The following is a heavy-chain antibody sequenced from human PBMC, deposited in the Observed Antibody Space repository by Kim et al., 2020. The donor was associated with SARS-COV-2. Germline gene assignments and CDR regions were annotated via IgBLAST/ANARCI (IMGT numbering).Heavy chain of an antibody. J-gene: IGHJ4*02. CDR3: ARESVNYDSSGYSAGFDY. V-gene: IGHV3-33*01. Sequence: GGSLRLSCAASGFTFSSYGMHWVRQAPGKGLEWVAVIWYDGSNKYYADSVKGRFTISRDNSKNTLYLQMNSLRAEDTAVYYCARESVNYDSSGYSAGFDYWGPGTLVTASS. CDR2: IWYDGSNK. CDR1: GFTFSSYG. D-gene: IGHD3-22*01.